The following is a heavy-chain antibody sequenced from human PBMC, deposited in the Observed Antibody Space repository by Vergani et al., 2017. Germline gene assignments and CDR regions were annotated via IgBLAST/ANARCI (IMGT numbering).Heavy chain of an antibody. Sequence: QVQLVESGGGVVQPGRSLRLSCAASGFTFSSYGMHWVRQAPGKGLEWVAVISYDGSNKYYADSVKGRFTISRDNSKNTLYLQMNSLRAEDTAVYYCAKDRYCSSTSCSQADYWGQGTLVTVSS. J-gene: IGHJ4*02. D-gene: IGHD2-2*01. CDR3: AKDRYCSSTSCSQADY. CDR2: ISYDGSNK. V-gene: IGHV3-30*18. CDR1: GFTFSSYG.